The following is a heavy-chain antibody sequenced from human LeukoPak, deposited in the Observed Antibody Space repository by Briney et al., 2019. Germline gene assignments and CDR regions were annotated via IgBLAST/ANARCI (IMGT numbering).Heavy chain of an antibody. J-gene: IGHJ4*02. V-gene: IGHV3-13*01. Sequence: GGSLRLSCAASGFTFNRHAMSWVRQAPGKGLEWVSAIGTAGDTFYPGSVKGRFTISRENAKNSLYLQMDSLRAEDTAVYYCARQMTPHGNFDYWGQGTLVTVSS. CDR3: ARQMTPHGNFDY. CDR1: GFTFNRHA. D-gene: IGHD1-26*01. CDR2: IGTAGDT.